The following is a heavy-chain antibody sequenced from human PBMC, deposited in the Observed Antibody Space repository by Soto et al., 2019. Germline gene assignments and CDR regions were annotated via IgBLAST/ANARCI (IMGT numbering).Heavy chain of an antibody. CDR2: IIPIFGTA. CDR1: GGTFSSYA. J-gene: IGHJ4*02. D-gene: IGHD3-10*01. Sequence: QVQLVQTGAEVKKPGSSVKVSCKASGGTFSSYAISWVRQAPGQGLEWMGGIIPIFGTANYAQKFQGRVTITADKSTSTAYMELSSLRSEDTAVYYCARASGYYGSGSYSQLDYWGQGTLVTVSS. CDR3: ARASGYYGSGSYSQLDY. V-gene: IGHV1-69*06.